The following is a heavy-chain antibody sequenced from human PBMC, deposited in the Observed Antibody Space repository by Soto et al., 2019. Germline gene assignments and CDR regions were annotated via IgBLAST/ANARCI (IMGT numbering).Heavy chain of an antibody. Sequence: GESLKISCKGFGYSFTSYRIGWVRQMPGKGLEWMGIIYPGDSDTRYSPSFQGQVTFSADKSISTAYLQWSSLKASDTAMYYCARFYIVSTSNSIDTRGLENQLTISS. V-gene: IGHV5-51*01. CDR1: GYSFTSYR. D-gene: IGHD1-1*01. J-gene: IGHJ5*02. CDR3: ARFYIVSTSNSIDT. CDR2: IYPGDSDT.